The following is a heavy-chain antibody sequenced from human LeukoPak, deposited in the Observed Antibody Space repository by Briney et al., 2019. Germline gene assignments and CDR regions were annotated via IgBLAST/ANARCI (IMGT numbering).Heavy chain of an antibody. CDR3: ARPQSIDINWFDP. CDR1: GYSFTSYW. J-gene: IGHJ5*02. Sequence: GESLKISCKGSGYSFTSYWIGWVRQMPGKGLEWMGIIYPGDSDTRYSPSFQGQVTISADNSISTAYLQWSSLKASDTAMYYCARPQSIDINWFDPWGQGTLVTVSS. CDR2: IYPGDSDT. D-gene: IGHD6-6*01. V-gene: IGHV5-51*01.